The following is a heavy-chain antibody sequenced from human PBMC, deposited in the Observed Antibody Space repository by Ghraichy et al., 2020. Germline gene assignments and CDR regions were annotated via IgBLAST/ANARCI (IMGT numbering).Heavy chain of an antibody. CDR2: IKSKTDGWTT. V-gene: IGHV3-15*01. D-gene: IGHD2-15*01. J-gene: IGHJ6*03. CDR3: TTGGRDCSGGSCLQSYYYYYMDV. Sequence: LEWVGRIKSKTDGWTTDYAAPVKGRFTIPRDDSKNTLYLQMNSLKTEDTAVYYCTTGGRDCSGGSCLQSYYYYYMDVWGKGTT.